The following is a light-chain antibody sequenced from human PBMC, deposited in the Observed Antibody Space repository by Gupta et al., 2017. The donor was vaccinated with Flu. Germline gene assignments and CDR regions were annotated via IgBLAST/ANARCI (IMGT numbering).Light chain of an antibody. J-gene: IGKJ1*01. CDR3: QQDDSTPWT. CDR1: QDVLYVSNNKSY. Sequence: DIVMTQSPDSLAVSLGERATINCKSSQDVLYVSNNKSYLAWYQQKPGQPPKLVINWASSRESGVPDRFSGRGSETDFSLTISSLQAEDVAVYYCQQDDSTPWTFGQGTSVDIK. V-gene: IGKV4-1*01. CDR2: WAS.